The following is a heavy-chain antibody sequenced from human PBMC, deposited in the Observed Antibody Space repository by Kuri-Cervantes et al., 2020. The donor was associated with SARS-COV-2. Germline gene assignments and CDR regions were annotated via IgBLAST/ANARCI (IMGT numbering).Heavy chain of an antibody. CDR3: AKDPFGSSSAEYFQY. CDR1: GFTVSSNY. CDR2: IYSGGST. J-gene: IGHJ1*01. V-gene: IGHV3-53*01. D-gene: IGHD6-6*01. Sequence: GGSLRLSCAASGFTVSSNYMSWVRQAPGKGLEWVSVIYSGGSTYYADSVKGRFTISRDNSKNTLYLQMNSLRAEDTAVYYCAKDPFGSSSAEYFQYWGPGTLVTVSS.